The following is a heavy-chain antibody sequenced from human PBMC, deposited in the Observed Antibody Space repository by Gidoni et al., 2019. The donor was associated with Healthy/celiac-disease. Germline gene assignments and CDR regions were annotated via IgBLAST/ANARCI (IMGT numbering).Heavy chain of an antibody. J-gene: IGHJ4*02. Sequence: EVQLVESGGGLVQPGGSLRLSCAASGFTFSSYEMTWVRQAPGKGLEWVSYISSSGSTIYYADSVKGRFTISRDNAKNSLYLQMNSLRAEDTAVYYCARGDYYGYWFDYWGQGTLVTVSS. V-gene: IGHV3-48*03. CDR3: ARGDYYGYWFDY. CDR1: GFTFSSYE. D-gene: IGHD3-10*01. CDR2: ISSSGSTI.